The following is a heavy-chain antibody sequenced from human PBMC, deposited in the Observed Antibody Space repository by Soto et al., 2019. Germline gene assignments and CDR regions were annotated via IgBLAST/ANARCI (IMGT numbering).Heavy chain of an antibody. D-gene: IGHD4-4*01. Sequence: GGSLRLSCAASGFTFSSYWMSWVRQAPGKGLEWVANIKQDGSEKYYVDSVKGRFTISRDNAKNSLYLQMNSLRAEDTAVYYCTRHDPSGNSDYWGQGTLVTVYS. V-gene: IGHV3-7*03. CDR3: TRHDPSGNSDY. CDR1: GFTFSSYW. CDR2: IKQDGSEK. J-gene: IGHJ4*02.